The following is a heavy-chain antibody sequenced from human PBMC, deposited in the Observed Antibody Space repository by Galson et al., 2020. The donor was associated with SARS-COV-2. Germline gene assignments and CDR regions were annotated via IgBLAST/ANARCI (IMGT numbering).Heavy chain of an antibody. CDR1: GFILSDSA. CDR3: IGSSNRDNFDV. CDR2: IRSSAKNYAT. D-gene: IGHD6-6*01. Sequence: GGSLRLSCGASGFILSDSAIHWVRQDSGKGPEWVGRIRSSAKNYATTYGTSMTGRVTISRDESKDTAYLQMNDLQSDDTAMYYCIGSSNRDNFDVWGRGILVTVSS. J-gene: IGHJ2*01. V-gene: IGHV3-73*01.